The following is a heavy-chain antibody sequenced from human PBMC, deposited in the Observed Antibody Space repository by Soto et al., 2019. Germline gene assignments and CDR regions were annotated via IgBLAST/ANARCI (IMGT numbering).Heavy chain of an antibody. J-gene: IGHJ5*02. Sequence: ASVKVSCKASGYTFNRYYIHWVRQAPGQGLEWMGWIDPNVGNTKYAQNFQGRVTMTWDTSTTTASMELSGLTSDDTAIYFCARNRRAYCGGDCPWGSWGQGTQVTVSS. CDR3: ARNRRAYCGGDCPWGS. D-gene: IGHD2-21*02. CDR1: GYTFNRYY. V-gene: IGHV1-2*02. CDR2: IDPNVGNT.